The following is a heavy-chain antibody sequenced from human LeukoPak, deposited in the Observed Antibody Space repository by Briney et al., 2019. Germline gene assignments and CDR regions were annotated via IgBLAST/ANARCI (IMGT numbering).Heavy chain of an antibody. V-gene: IGHV4-61*01. D-gene: IGHD6-25*01. CDR3: ARSQREMVGEGFGWFDP. J-gene: IGHJ5*02. CDR1: GDSISSGSYY. Sequence: PSETLSLICTVSGDSISSGSYYWRWVRQAPGKGLEWIAYIHHSGSTFYNPSLSGRVTISLDTSKNQFSLRVTSVTAADTAVYYCARSQREMVGEGFGWFDPWGQGTLVTVSS. CDR2: IHHSGST.